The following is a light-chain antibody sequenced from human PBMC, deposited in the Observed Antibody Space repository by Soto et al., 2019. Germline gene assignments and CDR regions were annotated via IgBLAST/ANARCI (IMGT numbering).Light chain of an antibody. J-gene: IGKJ1*01. Sequence: EIVMTQSPGTLSVSPGERATLSCRASQSVSSNLAWYQQKPGQAPRLLIYGASSRATGIPARFSGSGSGTEFTLTISSLQAEDFAVYYCQQHNNWPPWTFGQGTRVEIK. V-gene: IGKV3-15*01. CDR2: GAS. CDR1: QSVSSN. CDR3: QQHNNWPPWT.